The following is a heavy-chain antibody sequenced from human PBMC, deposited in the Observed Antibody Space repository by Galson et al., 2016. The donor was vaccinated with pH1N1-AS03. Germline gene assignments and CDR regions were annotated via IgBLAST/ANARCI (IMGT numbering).Heavy chain of an antibody. D-gene: IGHD1-26*01. CDR2: IIPIFHTT. V-gene: IGHV1-69*13. Sequence: SVKVSCKASGDTLNKYAISWVRQAPGQGLEWMGGIIPIFHTTKYAQKFQGRVTITADESTTTAYMDLSSLGPEDTALYYCTRGVGATTYHFYGMDVWGQGTTVAVSS. J-gene: IGHJ6*02. CDR3: TRGVGATTYHFYGMDV. CDR1: GDTLNKYA.